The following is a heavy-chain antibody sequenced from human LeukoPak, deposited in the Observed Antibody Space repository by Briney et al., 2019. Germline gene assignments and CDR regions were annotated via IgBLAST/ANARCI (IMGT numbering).Heavy chain of an antibody. V-gene: IGHV4-34*01. CDR2: RDLGARIT. CDR1: GGAFTGDY. J-gene: IGHJ4*02. D-gene: IGHD6-19*01. CDR3: CGSGWFAGPFGY. Sequence: SETLSLTCAVYGGAFTGDYWSWVRQPPGKALDWIGDRDLGARITSYNPSLKSRAFISVDTSKNQFSLKLSSVTAADTAVYYCCGSGWFAGPFGYWGQGALVTVSS.